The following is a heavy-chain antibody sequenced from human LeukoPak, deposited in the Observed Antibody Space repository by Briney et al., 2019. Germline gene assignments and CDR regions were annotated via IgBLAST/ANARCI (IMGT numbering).Heavy chain of an antibody. CDR2: IIPFFGTA. V-gene: IGHV1-69*13. Sequence: ASVKVSCKASGGIFNNYAFSWVRQAPGQGLEWMGVIIPFFGTANYAQKFQGRVTITADDSASTAYMELNSLRSEDTAVYYCAREEMITFGGVIVGRNWFDPWGQGTLVTVSS. CDR3: AREEMITFGGVIVGRNWFDP. D-gene: IGHD3-16*02. CDR1: GGIFNNYA. J-gene: IGHJ5*02.